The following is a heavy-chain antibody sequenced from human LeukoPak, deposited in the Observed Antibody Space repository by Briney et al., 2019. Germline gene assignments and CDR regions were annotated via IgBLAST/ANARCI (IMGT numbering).Heavy chain of an antibody. V-gene: IGHV4-34*01. Sequence: KPSETLSLTCAVYGGSFSGYYWSWIRQPPGKGLEWIGEINHSRSTNYNPSLKSRVTISVDTSKNQFSLKLSSVTAADTAVYYCARESSSSTPDAFDIWGQGTMVTVSS. D-gene: IGHD6-6*01. CDR3: ARESSSSTPDAFDI. CDR1: GGSFSGYY. J-gene: IGHJ3*02. CDR2: INHSRST.